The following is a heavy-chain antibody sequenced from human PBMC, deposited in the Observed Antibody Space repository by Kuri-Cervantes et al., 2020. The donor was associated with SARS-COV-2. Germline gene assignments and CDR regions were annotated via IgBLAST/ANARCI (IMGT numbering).Heavy chain of an antibody. D-gene: IGHD2-2*01. CDR1: GGSFSGYY. V-gene: IGHV4-34*01. J-gene: IGHJ6*02. CDR3: ARGGGGYCSSTSYYYYYYGMDV. Sequence: SETLSLTCAVYGGSFSGYYWSWIRQPPGKGLEWIGEINHSGSTNYNPSLKSRVTISVDTSKNQFSLRLSSVTATDTAVYSCARGGGGYCSSTSYYYYYYGMDVWGQGTTVTVSS. CDR2: INHSGST.